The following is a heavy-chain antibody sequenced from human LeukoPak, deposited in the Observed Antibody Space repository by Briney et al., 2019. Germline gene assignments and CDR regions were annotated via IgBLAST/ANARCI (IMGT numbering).Heavy chain of an antibody. CDR1: GYSFTSYW. D-gene: IGHD4-17*01. V-gene: IGHV5-51*01. J-gene: IGHJ6*03. Sequence: GESLKISCKGSGYSFTSYWIGWVRQMPGKGLEWMGIIYPGDSDTRYSPSFQGQVTISADKSISTAYLQWSSLKASDTAMYYCARQPNGDYVQNYYYYMDVSGKGTTVTVSS. CDR2: IYPGDSDT. CDR3: ARQPNGDYVQNYYYYMDV.